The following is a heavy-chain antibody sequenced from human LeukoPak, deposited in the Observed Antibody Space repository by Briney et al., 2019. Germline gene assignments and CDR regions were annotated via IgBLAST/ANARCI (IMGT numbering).Heavy chain of an antibody. V-gene: IGHV3-66*02. J-gene: IGHJ5*02. CDR3: ARAPPYSSSSFWFDP. CDR1: GFTVSSNY. CDR2: IYSGGST. D-gene: IGHD6-6*01. Sequence: GGSLRLSCAASGFTVSSNYVSWVRQAPGKGLEWVSVIYSGGSTYYADSVKGRFTISRDNSKNTLYLQMNSLRAEDTAVYYCARAPPYSSSSFWFDPWGQGTLVTVSS.